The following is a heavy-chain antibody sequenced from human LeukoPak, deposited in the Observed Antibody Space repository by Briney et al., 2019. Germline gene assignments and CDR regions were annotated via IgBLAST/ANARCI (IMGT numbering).Heavy chain of an antibody. CDR2: INWNGGST. J-gene: IGHJ4*02. V-gene: IGHV3-20*04. CDR3: ARGCVGDDSSDY. D-gene: IGHD3-22*01. CDR1: GFTFDDYG. Sequence: PGRSLRLSCAASGFTFDDYGMSWVRQAPGKGLEWVSGINWNGGSTGYADSVKGRFTISRDNAKNSLYLQMNSLRAEDTALYYCARGCVGDDSSDYWGQGTLVTVSS.